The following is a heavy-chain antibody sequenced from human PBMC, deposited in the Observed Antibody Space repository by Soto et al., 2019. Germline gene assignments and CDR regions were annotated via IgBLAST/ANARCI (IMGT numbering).Heavy chain of an antibody. J-gene: IGHJ6*02. CDR2: IYPGDSDT. D-gene: IGHD3-10*01. CDR3: ARANTHYSGSGSYSRLEFYYSGMDV. Sequence: PGESLKISCKTSGYSFTTYWIGWVRQMPGKGLEWMGIIYPGDSDTRYSPSFQGQVTISADNSISTGYLQWRSLRSEDTAVYYCARANTHYSGSGSYSRLEFYYSGMDVWGQETTGTVSS. CDR1: GYSFTTYW. V-gene: IGHV5-51*01.